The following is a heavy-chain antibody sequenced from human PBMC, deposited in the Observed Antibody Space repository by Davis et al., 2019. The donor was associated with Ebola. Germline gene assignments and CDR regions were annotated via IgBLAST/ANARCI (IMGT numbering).Heavy chain of an antibody. J-gene: IGHJ4*02. CDR2: INHSGST. Sequence: SETLSLTCAVYGGSFSGYYWSWIRQPPGQGLEWIGEINHSGSTNYNPSLKSRVTISLGTSKNQFSLKLLSVTAADTAMYYCARQESQLHRYYFDSWGQGTLVTVSS. CDR1: GGSFSGYY. CDR3: ARQESQLHRYYFDS. V-gene: IGHV4-34*01. D-gene: IGHD4-23*01.